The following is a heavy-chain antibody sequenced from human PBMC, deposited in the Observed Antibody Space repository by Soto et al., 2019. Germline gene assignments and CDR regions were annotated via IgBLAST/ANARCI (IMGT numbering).Heavy chain of an antibody. J-gene: IGHJ4*02. V-gene: IGHV4-59*08. D-gene: IGHD2-2*03. CDR2: IYYSGST. Sequence: PSDTLSLTCTVSGRSLSSYYWSWIRQPPGKGLEWIGYIYYSGSTNYNPSLKSRVTISVDTSKNQFSLKLSSVTAADTAVYYCARRYGYCFDYWGQGTLVNVSS. CDR3: ARRYGYCFDY. CDR1: GRSLSSYY.